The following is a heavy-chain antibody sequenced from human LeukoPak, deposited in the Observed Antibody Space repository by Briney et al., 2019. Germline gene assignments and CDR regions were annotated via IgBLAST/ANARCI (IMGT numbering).Heavy chain of an antibody. CDR1: GGSISSYY. CDR3: ARGASGYYYLTNDY. J-gene: IGHJ4*02. V-gene: IGHV4-4*07. D-gene: IGHD3-22*01. CDR2: IYTSGST. Sequence: PSETLSLTCTVSGGSISSYYWSWIRQPAGKGLEWVGRIYTSGSTNYNPSLKSRVTISVDTSKNQFSLKLSSVTAADTAVYYCARGASGYYYLTNDYWGQGTLVTVSS.